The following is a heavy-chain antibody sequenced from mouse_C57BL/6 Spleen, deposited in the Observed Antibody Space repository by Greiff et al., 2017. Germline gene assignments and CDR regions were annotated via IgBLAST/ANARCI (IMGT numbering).Heavy chain of an antibody. J-gene: IGHJ2*01. D-gene: IGHD4-1*01. V-gene: IGHV6-3*01. Sequence: EVKLVESGGGLVQPGGSMKLSCVASGFTFSNYWMNWVRQSPEKGLEWVAQIRLKSDNYATHYAASVKGRFTISRDDSKSSVYLQMNNLRAEDTGIYYCTGTGKDFDYWGQGTTLTVSS. CDR1: GFTFSNYW. CDR2: IRLKSDNYAT. CDR3: TGTGKDFDY.